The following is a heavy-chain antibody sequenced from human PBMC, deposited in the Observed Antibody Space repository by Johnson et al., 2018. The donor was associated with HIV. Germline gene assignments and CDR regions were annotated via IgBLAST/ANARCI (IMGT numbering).Heavy chain of an antibody. Sequence: QVQLVESGGGLVQPGGSLRLSCAASGFTFSNYAMHWVRQAPGKGLEWVAVISYDGSNKYYADSVKGRFTISRDNSKNTLYLQMNSLRAEDTAVYYCARALVDDAFDIWGQGTMVTVSS. J-gene: IGHJ3*02. CDR1: GFTFSNYA. CDR2: ISYDGSNK. CDR3: ARALVDDAFDI. V-gene: IGHV3-30-3*01. D-gene: IGHD1-26*01.